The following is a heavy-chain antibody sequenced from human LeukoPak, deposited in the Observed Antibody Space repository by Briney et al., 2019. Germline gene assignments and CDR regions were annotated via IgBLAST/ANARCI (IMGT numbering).Heavy chain of an antibody. CDR3: ARGVYDSSGYYYQFDY. Sequence: GASVKVSCKASGYTFTCYYMHWVRQATGQGLEWMGWMNPNSGNTGYAQKFQGRVTMTRNTSISTAYMELSSLRSEDTAVYYCARGVYDSSGYYYQFDYWGQGTLVTVSS. CDR2: MNPNSGNT. CDR1: GYTFTCYY. D-gene: IGHD3-22*01. V-gene: IGHV1-8*02. J-gene: IGHJ4*02.